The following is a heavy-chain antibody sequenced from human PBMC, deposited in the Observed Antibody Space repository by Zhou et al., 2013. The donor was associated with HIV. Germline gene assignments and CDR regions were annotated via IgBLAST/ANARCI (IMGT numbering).Heavy chain of an antibody. D-gene: IGHD3-10*01. CDR1: GGTFSSYI. J-gene: IGHJ4*02. CDR3: ARKGSGSWDY. Sequence: QVHLVQSGAEMKKPGSSVKVSCKASGGTFSSYIINWVRQAPGQGLEWMGRIIPIFGTANYAQTFQDRVTITADKSTSTAYMQLSSLRSEDTAVYYCARKGSGSWDYWGQGTAGHRLL. V-gene: IGHV1-69*08. CDR2: IIPIFGTA.